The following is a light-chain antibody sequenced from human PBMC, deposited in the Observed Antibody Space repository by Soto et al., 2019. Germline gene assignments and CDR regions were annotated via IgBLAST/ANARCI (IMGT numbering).Light chain of an antibody. CDR1: SSDVGRHNY. Sequence: QSALTQPASVSGSPGQSITISCTGTSSDVGRHNYVSWYQRYPGKAPKLMLYEVSSRPSGVSNRFSGSKSGNTASLTISGLQAEDEADYYCSSFTTSYFYVFGPGTKLTVL. J-gene: IGLJ1*01. V-gene: IGLV2-14*01. CDR3: SSFTTSYFYV. CDR2: EVS.